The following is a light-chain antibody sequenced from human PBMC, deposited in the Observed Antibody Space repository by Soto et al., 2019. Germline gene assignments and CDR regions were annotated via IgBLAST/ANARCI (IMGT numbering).Light chain of an antibody. V-gene: IGLV2-14*01. CDR2: EVS. CDR1: SSDVGGYKY. Sequence: QSALTQPASVSGSHGQSITISCTGTSSDVGGYKYVSWYQEHPDKAPKLIIFEVSNRPSGISSRFSGSKSGNTASLTISGLQAEDEADYYCASYTSSSTSVIFGRGTKLPVL. J-gene: IGLJ2*01. CDR3: ASYTSSSTSVI.